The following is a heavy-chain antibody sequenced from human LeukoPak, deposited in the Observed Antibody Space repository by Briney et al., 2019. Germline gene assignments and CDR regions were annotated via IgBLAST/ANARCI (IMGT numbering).Heavy chain of an antibody. V-gene: IGHV1-2*06. CDR2: INPNSGGT. Sequence: ASVKVSCKASGYTFTSHYMHWVRQAPGQGLEWIGRINPNSGGTNYAQKFQGRVTMTRDTSISTAYMELSRLRSDETAVYYCARIGLWFGELWPFDYWGQGTLVTVSS. CDR1: GYTFTSHY. D-gene: IGHD3-10*01. CDR3: ARIGLWFGELWPFDY. J-gene: IGHJ4*02.